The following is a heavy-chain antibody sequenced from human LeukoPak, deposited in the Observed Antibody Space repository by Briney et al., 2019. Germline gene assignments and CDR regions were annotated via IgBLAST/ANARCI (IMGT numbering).Heavy chain of an antibody. Sequence: GGSLRLSCAASGFTFSDYYMSWLRQAPGKGLEWVSYISSSGSTIYYADSVKGRFTISRDNAKNSLYLQMNSLRAEDTAVYYCASWEWGGDAFDIWGQGTMVTVSS. V-gene: IGHV3-11*01. CDR1: GFTFSDYY. CDR2: ISSSGSTI. D-gene: IGHD3-16*01. J-gene: IGHJ3*02. CDR3: ASWEWGGDAFDI.